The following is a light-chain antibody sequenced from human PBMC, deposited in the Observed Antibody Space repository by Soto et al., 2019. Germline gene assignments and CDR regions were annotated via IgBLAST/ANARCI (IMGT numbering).Light chain of an antibody. CDR2: AAS. J-gene: IGKJ4*01. CDR1: QGISSY. CDR3: QQYYSYPLT. Sequence: DIQLTQSPSFLSASVGARVTITGRASQGISSYLAWYQQKPGKAPKLLIYAASTLQSGVPSRFSGSGSGTDFTLTISCLQSEDFATYYCQQYYSYPLTFGGGTKVDIK. V-gene: IGKV1-9*01.